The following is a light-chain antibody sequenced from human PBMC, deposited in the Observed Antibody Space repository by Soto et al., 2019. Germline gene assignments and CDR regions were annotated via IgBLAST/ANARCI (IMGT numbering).Light chain of an antibody. CDR1: QSVLYSSNIKNY. V-gene: IGKV4-1*01. J-gene: IGKJ1*01. Sequence: DIVMTQSPDSLAVSLGEGATINCKSSQSVLYSSNIKNYLAWYQQKPGQPPKLLIYWASTRESGVPDRFSGSGSGTDFTLTISSLQAEDVAVYYCQQYYSTPWTFGQGTKVEIK. CDR2: WAS. CDR3: QQYYSTPWT.